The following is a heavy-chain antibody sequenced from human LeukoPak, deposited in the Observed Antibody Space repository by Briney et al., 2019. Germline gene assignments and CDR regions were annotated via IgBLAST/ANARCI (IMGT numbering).Heavy chain of an antibody. V-gene: IGHV4-61*02. CDR2: IYTSGST. J-gene: IGHJ4*02. Sequence: SETLSLTCTVSGGSISSGSYYWSWIRQPAGKGLEWIGRIYTSGSTNYNPSLKSRVTISVDTSKNQFSLKLSSVTAADTAVYYCASTHYDFWSGYPVSFDYWGQGTLVTVSS. CDR3: ASTHYDFWSGYPVSFDY. D-gene: IGHD3-3*01. CDR1: GGSISSGSYY.